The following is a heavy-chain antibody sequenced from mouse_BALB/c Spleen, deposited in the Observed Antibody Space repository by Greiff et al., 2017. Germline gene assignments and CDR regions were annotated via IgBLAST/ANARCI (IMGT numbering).Heavy chain of an antibody. CDR1: GYTFTSYW. Sequence: VQLQQSGAELARPGASVKLSCKASGYTFTSYWMQWVKQRPGQGLEWIGAIYPGDGDTRYTQKFKGKATLTADKSSSTAYMQLSSLASEDSAVYYCARGDYGSSYYAMDYWGQGTSVTVSS. CDR2: IYPGDGDT. J-gene: IGHJ4*01. CDR3: ARGDYGSSYYAMDY. V-gene: IGHV1-87*01. D-gene: IGHD1-1*01.